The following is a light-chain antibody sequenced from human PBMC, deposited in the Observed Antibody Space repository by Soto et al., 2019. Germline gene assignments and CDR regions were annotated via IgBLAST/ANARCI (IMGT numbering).Light chain of an antibody. Sequence: EIVLTQSPGTLSLSPGQRATLSCRASQSVRSNYLAWYQQKPGQAPRLLIFDASSRAIGIPDRFSGSGSGTDFTLTISSLEPEDFAVYYCQQRSNWPFTVGPGTKVDIK. CDR2: DAS. CDR1: QSVRSNY. V-gene: IGKV3D-20*02. CDR3: QQRSNWPFT. J-gene: IGKJ3*01.